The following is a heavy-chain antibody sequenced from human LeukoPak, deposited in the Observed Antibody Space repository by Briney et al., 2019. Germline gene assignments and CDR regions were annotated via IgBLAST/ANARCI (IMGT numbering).Heavy chain of an antibody. CDR1: GGSISSYY. V-gene: IGHV4-4*07. J-gene: IGHJ6*03. CDR3: ASYGSSFHRYYYYMDV. D-gene: IGHD6-13*01. Sequence: KPSETLSLTCTVSGGSISSYYWSRIRQPAGKGLEWIGRIYTSGCTSYNPSLKSRVTMSVDTSKNQFSLKLSSVTAADTAVYYCASYGSSFHRYYYYMDVWGKGTTVTVSS. CDR2: IYTSGCT.